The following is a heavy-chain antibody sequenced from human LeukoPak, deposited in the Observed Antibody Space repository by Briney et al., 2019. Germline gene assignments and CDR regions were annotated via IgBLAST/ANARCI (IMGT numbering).Heavy chain of an antibody. CDR1: GGSISSYY. D-gene: IGHD3-10*01. J-gene: IGHJ4*02. CDR3: ARSYLWFGNTKTYYFDY. CDR2: IYYSGST. Sequence: SETLSLTRTVSGGSISSYYWSWIRQPPGKGLEWIGYIYYSGSTNYNPSLKSRVTISVDTSKNQFSLKLSSVTAADTAVYYCARSYLWFGNTKTYYFDYWGQGTLVTVSS. V-gene: IGHV4-59*01.